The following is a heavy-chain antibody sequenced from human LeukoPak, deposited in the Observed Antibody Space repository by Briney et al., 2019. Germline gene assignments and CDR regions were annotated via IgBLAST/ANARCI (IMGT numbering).Heavy chain of an antibody. CDR2: IKSDGST. V-gene: IGHV3-74*01. CDR1: GFTFSTYW. J-gene: IGHJ1*01. Sequence: GGSLRLSCAASGFTFSTYWMHLVRHAPGKGLVLVSRIKSDGSTNYADSVKGRFTISRDNANNTLSLQMNSLRHEDTGVYYCARAPSEIGGYYHEYFRHWGEGTVVSVSS. CDR3: ARAPSEIGGYYHEYFRH. D-gene: IGHD3-22*01.